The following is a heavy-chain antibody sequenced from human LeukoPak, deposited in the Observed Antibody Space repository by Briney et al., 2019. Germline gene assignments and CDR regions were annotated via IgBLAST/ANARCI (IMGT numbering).Heavy chain of an antibody. V-gene: IGHV4-4*07. CDR3: ARTTVTTLYFDL. CDR1: GGSISSYY. CDR2: IYTSGST. J-gene: IGHJ2*01. D-gene: IGHD4-11*01. Sequence: SETLSLTCTVSGGSISSYYWSWIRQPAGKGLEWVGRIYTSGSTNYNPSLKSRVTMSVDTSKNQFSLKLSSVTAADTAVYYCARTTVTTLYFDLWGRGTLVTVSS.